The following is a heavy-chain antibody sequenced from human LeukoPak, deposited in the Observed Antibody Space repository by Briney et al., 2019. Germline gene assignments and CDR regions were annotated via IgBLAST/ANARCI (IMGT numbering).Heavy chain of an antibody. J-gene: IGHJ4*02. D-gene: IGHD6-13*01. V-gene: IGHV3-23*01. Sequence: PGGSLRLSCAASGSTFSTYAMNWVRQAPGKGLQWVSAISGSGGSTDYADSVKGRFTISRDNSKNTLYLQMNGLRAEDTALYYCVKDRVAADYYFDYWGQGTLVTVSS. CDR2: ISGSGGST. CDR3: VKDRVAADYYFDY. CDR1: GSTFSTYA.